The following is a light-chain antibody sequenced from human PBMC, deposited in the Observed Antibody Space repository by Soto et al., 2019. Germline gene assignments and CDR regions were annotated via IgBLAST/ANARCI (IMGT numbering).Light chain of an antibody. V-gene: IGLV2-11*01. J-gene: IGLJ1*01. CDR1: GNDVGAYNY. CDR2: GVV. CDR3: CSYARCYTYL. Sequence: QSVLTQPRSVSGSPGQSVTISCTGTGNDVGAYNYVSWYQQHPGRPPKLLIYGVVRWPSGVPDRFSGSKSGNTASLTISGLQAEDESDYFCCSYARCYTYLFGTGTKVTVL.